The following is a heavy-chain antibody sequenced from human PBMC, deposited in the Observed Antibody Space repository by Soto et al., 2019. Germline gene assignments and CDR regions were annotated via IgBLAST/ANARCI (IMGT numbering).Heavy chain of an antibody. CDR3: ASRWGEGRVDY. CDR2: IYHSGNT. Sequence: QVQLQESGPGLVKPSGTLSLTCAVSGGSISSSNWWSWVRQPPGKGLEWIGEIYHSGNTNYNPSLKSRVTMAVDKSRNQFSLKLSYVTAADTAVYYCASRWGEGRVDYWGQGTLVTVSS. J-gene: IGHJ4*02. CDR1: GGSISSSNW. D-gene: IGHD3-10*01. V-gene: IGHV4-4*02.